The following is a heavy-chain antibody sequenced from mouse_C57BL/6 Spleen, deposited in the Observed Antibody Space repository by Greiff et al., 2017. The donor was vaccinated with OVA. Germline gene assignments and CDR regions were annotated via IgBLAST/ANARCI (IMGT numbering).Heavy chain of an antibody. CDR3: TRVGRNAMDY. V-gene: IGHV5-9-1*02. J-gene: IGHJ4*01. CDR1: GFTFSSYA. D-gene: IGHD4-1*01. CDR2: ISSGGDYF. Sequence: EVQLVESGAGLVKPGGSLKLSCAASGFTFSSYAMSWVRQTPEKRLEWVAYISSGGDYFYYADTVKGRFTISRDNARNTLYLQMSSLKSEDTAMDYCTRVGRNAMDYWGQGTSVTVSS.